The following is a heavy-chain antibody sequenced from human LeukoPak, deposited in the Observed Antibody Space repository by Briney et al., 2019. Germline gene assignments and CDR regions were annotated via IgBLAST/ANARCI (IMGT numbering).Heavy chain of an antibody. CDR2: INHSGST. V-gene: IGHV4-34*01. Sequence: SETLSLTCAVYGGSFSGYYWSWISQPPGKGLEWIGEINHSGSTNYNPSLKSRVTISVDTSKNQFSLKLSSVTAADTAVYYCARLLRGGRDTPMVTMIVVRAKSGAFDIWGQGTMVTVSS. CDR1: GGSFSGYY. J-gene: IGHJ3*02. CDR3: ARLLRGGRDTPMVTMIVVRAKSGAFDI. D-gene: IGHD3-22*01.